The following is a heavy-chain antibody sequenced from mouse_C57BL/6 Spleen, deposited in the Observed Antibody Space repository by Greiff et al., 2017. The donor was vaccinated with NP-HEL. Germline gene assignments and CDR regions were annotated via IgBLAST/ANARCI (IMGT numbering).Heavy chain of an antibody. Sequence: VHVKQSGAELVRPGASVKLSCTASGFNIKDDYMHWVKQRPEQGLEWIGWIDPENGDTEYASKFQGKATITADTSSNTAYLQLSSLTSEDTAVYYCTPSGYFDVWGTGTTVTVSS. CDR1: GFNIKDDY. J-gene: IGHJ1*03. CDR2: IDPENGDT. CDR3: TPSGYFDV. D-gene: IGHD3-1*01. V-gene: IGHV14-4*01.